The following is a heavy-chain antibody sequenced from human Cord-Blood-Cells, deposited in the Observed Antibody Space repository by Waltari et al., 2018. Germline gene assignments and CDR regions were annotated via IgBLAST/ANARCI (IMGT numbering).Heavy chain of an antibody. CDR3: ARGPLQLDY. CDR2: ISHSGST. CDR1: GYSISSGYY. D-gene: IGHD6-6*01. V-gene: IGHV4-38-2*02. Sequence: QVQLQESGPGLVKPSETLSLTCTVSGYSISSGYYWGWIRQPPGKGLEWIGSISHSGSTYYNPSLKSRVTISVDTSKNQFSLKLSSVTAADTAVYYCARGPLQLDYWGQGTLVTVSS. J-gene: IGHJ4*02.